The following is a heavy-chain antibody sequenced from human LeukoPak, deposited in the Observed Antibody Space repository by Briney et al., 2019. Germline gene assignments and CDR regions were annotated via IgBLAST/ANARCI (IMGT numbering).Heavy chain of an antibody. Sequence: GRSLRLSCAASGFTFSSYGIHWVRQAQGKGLEWVSVIWYDGRRKYYADSVKGRFTISRDNSKNTVYLQMDSLRAEDTAVYYCARDVDSGGHYSKFDSWGQGTLVTVSS. CDR1: GFTFSSYG. D-gene: IGHD3-22*01. CDR3: ARDVDSGGHYSKFDS. CDR2: IWYDGRRK. V-gene: IGHV3-33*01. J-gene: IGHJ4*02.